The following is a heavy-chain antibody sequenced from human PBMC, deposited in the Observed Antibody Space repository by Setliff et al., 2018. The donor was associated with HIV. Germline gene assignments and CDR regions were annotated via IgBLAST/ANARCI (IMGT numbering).Heavy chain of an antibody. Sequence: VGSLSLSCAAFGFSFSKYSMSWVRQAPGKGLEWVANIKEDGSATYYVESVRGRFTISRDNPNNLLYLQMDSLRGEDTAVYYCAREGVHHNFWSGYTYYYGLDVWGQGTTVTVSS. CDR2: IKEDGSAT. CDR3: AREGVHHNFWSGYTYYYGLDV. D-gene: IGHD3-3*01. CDR1: GFSFSKYS. J-gene: IGHJ3*01. V-gene: IGHV3-7*01.